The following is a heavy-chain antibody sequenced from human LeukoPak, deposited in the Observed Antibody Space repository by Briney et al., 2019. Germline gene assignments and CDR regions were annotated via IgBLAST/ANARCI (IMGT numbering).Heavy chain of an antibody. J-gene: IGHJ4*02. V-gene: IGHV1-46*01. CDR3: AXDLDRYCSSTSCSDY. CDR1: GYTFTSYY. Sequence: AXVKVSCXASGYTFTSYYMHWVRQAPGQGLEWMGIINPSGGSTSYAQKFQGRVTMTRDTSTSTVYMKLSSLRSEDTAVYYCAXDLDRYCSSTSCSDYWGQGTLVTVSS. CDR2: INPSGGST. D-gene: IGHD2-2*01.